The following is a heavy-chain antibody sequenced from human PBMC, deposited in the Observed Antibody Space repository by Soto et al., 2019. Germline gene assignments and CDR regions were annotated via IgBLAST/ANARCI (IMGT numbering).Heavy chain of an antibody. CDR3: ARDYGSGVGWFDP. CDR2: IYYSGST. CDR1: GGSISSGGYY. Sequence: TLSLTCTVSGGSISSGGYYWSWIRQHPGKGLEWIGYIYYSGSTYYNPSLKSRVTISVDTSKNQFSLKLSSVTAADTAVYYCARDYGSGVGWFDPWGQGTLVTVSS. D-gene: IGHD3-10*01. J-gene: IGHJ5*02. V-gene: IGHV4-31*03.